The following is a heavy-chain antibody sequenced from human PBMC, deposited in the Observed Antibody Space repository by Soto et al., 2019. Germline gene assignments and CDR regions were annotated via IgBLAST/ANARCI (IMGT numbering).Heavy chain of an antibody. Sequence: GSLRLSCISSGFTFRTYTMNWVRQAPGKGLEWVSGIRGFSPYTFYAESVKGRFTISRDNAKNSLYLQMNSLRAEDTAVYYCARDRGYDAHDYYYNAMDVWGQGTTVTVSS. D-gene: IGHD2-15*01. CDR3: ARDRGYDAHDYYYNAMDV. V-gene: IGHV3-21*01. CDR1: GFTFRTYT. CDR2: IRGFSPYT. J-gene: IGHJ6*02.